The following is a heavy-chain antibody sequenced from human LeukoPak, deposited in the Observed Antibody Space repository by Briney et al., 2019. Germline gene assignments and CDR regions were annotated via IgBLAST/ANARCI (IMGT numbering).Heavy chain of an antibody. CDR3: ARGGPAAGRFDY. CDR2: IYSGGTT. CDR1: GFTFSNYW. V-gene: IGHV3-66*01. D-gene: IGHD6-13*01. J-gene: IGHJ4*02. Sequence: GGSLRLSCAASGFTFSNYWMHWVRQAPGKGLEWVSVIYSGGTTYYADSVKGRFTISRDNSKNTVYLQMNSLRAEDTAVYYCARGGPAAGRFDYWGQGTLVTVSS.